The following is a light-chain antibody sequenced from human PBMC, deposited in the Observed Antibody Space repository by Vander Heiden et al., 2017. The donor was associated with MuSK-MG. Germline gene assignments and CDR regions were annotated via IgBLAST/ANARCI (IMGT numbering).Light chain of an antibody. J-gene: IGLJ2*01. CDR2: DVS. CDR1: NSDVGVYNF. V-gene: IGLV2-14*03. CDR3: NSYSSSSTPLV. Sequence: QSALTQPVSVAGSPGRSITISCTGTNSDVGVYNFVSWYQQRPGNAPKVIIYDVSNRPSVVSNRFSGSKSGNTAYLTISGLQAEDEADYYCNSYSSSSTPLVFGGGTKLTVL.